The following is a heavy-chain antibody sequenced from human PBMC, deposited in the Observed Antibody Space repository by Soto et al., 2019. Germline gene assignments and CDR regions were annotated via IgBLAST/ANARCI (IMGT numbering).Heavy chain of an antibody. CDR2: IWYDGSNK. CDR1: GFTFSSYG. J-gene: IGHJ3*02. V-gene: IGHV3-33*06. Sequence: PGGSLRLSCAASGFTFSSYGMHWVRQAPGKGLEWVAVIWYDGSNKYYADSVKGRFTISRDNSKNTLYLQMNSLRAEDTAVYYCAKGLTIFNNAFDIWGQGTMVTVSS. CDR3: AKGLTIFNNAFDI. D-gene: IGHD3-9*01.